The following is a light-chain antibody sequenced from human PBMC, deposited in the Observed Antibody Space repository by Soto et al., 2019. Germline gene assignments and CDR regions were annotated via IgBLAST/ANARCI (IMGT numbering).Light chain of an antibody. V-gene: IGLV2-14*01. CDR1: SSDIGFYNY. CDR3: SSYSTSFFYV. CDR2: GVT. J-gene: IGLJ1*01. Sequence: QSVLTQPASVSGSPGQSITISCTGTSSDIGFYNYVSWYQQSPGKAPKLLIYGVTNRPSGISYRFSGSKSGSTASLTIYGLRDEDEADYYCSSYSTSFFYVFGTGTKLTVL.